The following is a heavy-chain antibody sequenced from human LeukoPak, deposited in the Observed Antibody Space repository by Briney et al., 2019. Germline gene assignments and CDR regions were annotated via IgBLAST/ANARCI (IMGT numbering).Heavy chain of an antibody. CDR3: AKVGARVVVPAAFFDY. Sequence: GGSLRLSCAASGFTFSSYAMSWVCQAPGKGLEWVSAISGSGGSTYYADSVKGRFTISRDNSKNTLYLQMNSLRAEDTAVYYCAKVGARVVVPAAFFDYWGQGTLVTVSS. J-gene: IGHJ4*02. CDR2: ISGSGGST. D-gene: IGHD2-2*01. CDR1: GFTFSSYA. V-gene: IGHV3-23*01.